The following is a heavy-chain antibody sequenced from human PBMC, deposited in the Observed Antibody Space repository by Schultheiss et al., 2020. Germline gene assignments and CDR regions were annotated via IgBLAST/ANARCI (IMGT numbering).Heavy chain of an antibody. CDR2: IYTSGST. CDR1: GGSISSGSYY. Sequence: SETLSLTCTVSGGSISSGSYYWSWIRQPPGKGLEWIGRIYTSGSTNYNPSLKSRVTMSVDTSKNQFSLKLSPVTAADTAVYYCSRLEMATIYFDYWGQGTLVTVSS. CDR3: SRLEMATIYFDY. V-gene: IGHV4-61*02. D-gene: IGHD5-24*01. J-gene: IGHJ4*02.